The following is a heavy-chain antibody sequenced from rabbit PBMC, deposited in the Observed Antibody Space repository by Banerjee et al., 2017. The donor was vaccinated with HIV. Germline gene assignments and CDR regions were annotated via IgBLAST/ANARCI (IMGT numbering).Heavy chain of an antibody. CDR2: IYADSSGSI. V-gene: IGHV1S45*01. CDR3: ARCDGTDNDYSLKL. D-gene: IGHD1-1*01. Sequence: QEQLEESGGGLVQPEGSLTLTCTASGFDLSSYDMCWVRQAPGKGLEWIACIYADSSGSIEYASWAKGRFTISKTSSTTVTLQMTSLTAADTATYFCARCDGTDNDYSLKLWGPGTLVTVS. J-gene: IGHJ4*01. CDR1: GFDLSSYD.